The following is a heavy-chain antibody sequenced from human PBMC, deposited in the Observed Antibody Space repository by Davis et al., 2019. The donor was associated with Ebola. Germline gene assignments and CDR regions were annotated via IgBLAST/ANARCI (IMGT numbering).Heavy chain of an antibody. V-gene: IGHV3-7*01. CDR2: IKQDGSEK. Sequence: PGGSLRLSCAASGFTFSSYWMSWVRQAPGKGLEWVANIKQDGSEKYYVDSVKGRFTISRDNAKNSLYLQMNSLRAEDTGLYYCAREGSIHAFDIWGQGTMVTVS. D-gene: IGHD3-10*01. CDR3: AREGSIHAFDI. CDR1: GFTFSSYW. J-gene: IGHJ3*02.